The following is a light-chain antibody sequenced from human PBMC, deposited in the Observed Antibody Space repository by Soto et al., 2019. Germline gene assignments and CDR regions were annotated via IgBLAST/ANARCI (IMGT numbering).Light chain of an antibody. CDR1: SSDVGGYDY. J-gene: IGLJ2*01. Sequence: QSALTQPASVSGSPGQSITISCTGTSSDVGGYDYVSWYQQHPGKAPQLMIYDVSNRPSGVSNRFSGSKSGNTASLTISGLQAEDEADYYCRSYTSSSTVVFGGGTQLTVL. CDR3: RSYTSSSTVV. V-gene: IGLV2-14*01. CDR2: DVS.